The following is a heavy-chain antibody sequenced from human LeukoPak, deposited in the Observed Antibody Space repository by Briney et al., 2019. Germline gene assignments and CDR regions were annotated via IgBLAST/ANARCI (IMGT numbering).Heavy chain of an antibody. CDR1: GGSINSYY. CDR2: INHSGST. D-gene: IGHD3-16*02. CDR3: ARRGGMITFGGVIVPYYFDY. J-gene: IGHJ4*02. Sequence: SETLSLTCTVSGGSINSYYWSWIRQPPGKGLEWIGEINHSGSTNYNPSLKSRVTISVDTSKNQFSLKLSSVTAADTAVYYCARRGGMITFGGVIVPYYFDYWGQGTLVTVSS. V-gene: IGHV4-34*01.